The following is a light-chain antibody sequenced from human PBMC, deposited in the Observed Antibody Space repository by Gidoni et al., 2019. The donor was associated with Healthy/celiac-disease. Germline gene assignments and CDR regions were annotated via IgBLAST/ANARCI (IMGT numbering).Light chain of an antibody. CDR2: DAS. J-gene: IGKJ1*01. V-gene: IGKV1-5*01. Sequence: DIQMTQSPSTLSASVADRVTITCRASQSISNRLAWYQQKPGRAPNLLIYDASSLQSGVPSRFSGSGSGTEFTLTISSLQPDDFATYYCQHRGTFGQGTKVEIK. CDR3: QHRGT. CDR1: QSISNR.